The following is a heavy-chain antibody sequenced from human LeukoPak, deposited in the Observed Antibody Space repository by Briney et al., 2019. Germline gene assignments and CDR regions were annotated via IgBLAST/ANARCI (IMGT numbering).Heavy chain of an antibody. Sequence: SDTLSLTCAVSGYSITSSSWWGWIRQPPGKGLEWIGYIYYSGSTKYNPSLKSRVAISVDTSKNQFSLKLSSVTAADTAVYYCARERGGASPNWFDPWGQGALVTVSS. V-gene: IGHV4-28*03. J-gene: IGHJ5*02. CDR3: ARERGGASPNWFDP. CDR2: IYYSGST. CDR1: GYSITSSSW. D-gene: IGHD3-10*01.